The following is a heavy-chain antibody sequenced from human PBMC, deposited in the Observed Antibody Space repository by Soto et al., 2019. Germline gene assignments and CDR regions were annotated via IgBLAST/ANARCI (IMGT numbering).Heavy chain of an antibody. D-gene: IGHD3-16*02. CDR2: IYYSGST. CDR1: GGSISSGGYY. V-gene: IGHV4-31*01. CDR3: VRVGGGVIVRDINWFDP. Sequence: QVQLQESGPGLVKPSQTLSLTCTVSGGSISSGGYYWSWIRQHPGKGLEWIGYIYYSGSTYYNPSPKGPFTISVGTSKNQFSLKLSSVTAADTAVYYCVRVGGGVIVRDINWFDPWGQGTLVTVSS. J-gene: IGHJ5*02.